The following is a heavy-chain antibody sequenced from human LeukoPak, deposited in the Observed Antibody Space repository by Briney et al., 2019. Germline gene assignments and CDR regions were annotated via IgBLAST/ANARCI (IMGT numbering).Heavy chain of an antibody. D-gene: IGHD3-3*01. CDR3: ARNDDFWSGYYSSFDP. J-gene: IGHJ5*02. CDR2: ISAYNGNT. Sequence: ASVKVSCKASGYTFTSYGISWVRQAPGQGLERMGWISAYNGNTNYAQKLQGRVTMTTDTSTSTAYMELRSLRSDDTAVYYCARNDDFWSGYYSSFDPWGQGTLVTVSS. V-gene: IGHV1-18*01. CDR1: GYTFTSYG.